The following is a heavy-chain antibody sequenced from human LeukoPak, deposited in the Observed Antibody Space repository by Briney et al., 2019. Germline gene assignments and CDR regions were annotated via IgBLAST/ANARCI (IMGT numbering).Heavy chain of an antibody. J-gene: IGHJ6*03. V-gene: IGHV3-30*02. Sequence: GGSLRLSCAASGFTFSSYGMHWVRQAPGKGLEWVAFIRNDGSNKYYADSVKGRFTISRDNSKNTVYLQMNSLRPEDTAVYYCAKDPWERTSAGYYYYMDVWGKGTTVTVSS. D-gene: IGHD1-26*01. CDR2: IRNDGSNK. CDR1: GFTFSSYG. CDR3: AKDPWERTSAGYYYYMDV.